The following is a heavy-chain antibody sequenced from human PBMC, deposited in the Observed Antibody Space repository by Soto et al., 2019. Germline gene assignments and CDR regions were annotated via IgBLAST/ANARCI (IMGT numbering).Heavy chain of an antibody. CDR2: IYYSGST. V-gene: IGHV4-30-4*01. Sequence: LSLTCTVSGGSISSGDYYWSWIRQPPGKGLEWIGYIYYSGSTYYNPSLKSRVTISVDTSKNQFSLKLSSVTAADTAVYYCARGLGGDSSGYFSFYYYYGMDVWGQGTTVTVSS. CDR3: ARGLGGDSSGYFSFYYYYGMDV. J-gene: IGHJ6*02. CDR1: GGSISSGDYY. D-gene: IGHD3-22*01.